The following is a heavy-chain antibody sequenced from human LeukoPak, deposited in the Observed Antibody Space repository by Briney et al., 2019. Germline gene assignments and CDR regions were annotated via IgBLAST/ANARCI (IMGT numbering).Heavy chain of an antibody. Sequence: PGGSLRLSCAASGFNFTIYSMNWVRQAPGKGLEWVSSISSASAYIDYADSVKGRFTISRDNAKNSLHLQMNSLRAEDSALYYCAKDESRVRGIIRDAFDLWGQGTMVSVSS. CDR3: AKDESRVRGIIRDAFDL. CDR1: GFNFTIYS. CDR2: ISSASAYI. J-gene: IGHJ3*01. D-gene: IGHD3-10*01. V-gene: IGHV3-21*01.